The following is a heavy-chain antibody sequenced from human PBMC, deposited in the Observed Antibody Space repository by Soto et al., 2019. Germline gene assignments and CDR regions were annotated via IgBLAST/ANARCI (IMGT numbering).Heavy chain of an antibody. CDR1: GYTFTSYG. CDR3: ARGGLKITMIVVVTMTLDY. CDR2: ISAYNGNT. Sequence: VASVKVSCKASGYTFTSYGISWVRQAPGQGLEWMGWISAYNGNTNYAQKLQGRVTMTTDTSTSTAYMELRSLRSDDTAVYYCARGGLKITMIVVVTMTLDYWGQGTQVTVSS. D-gene: IGHD3-22*01. V-gene: IGHV1-18*04. J-gene: IGHJ4*02.